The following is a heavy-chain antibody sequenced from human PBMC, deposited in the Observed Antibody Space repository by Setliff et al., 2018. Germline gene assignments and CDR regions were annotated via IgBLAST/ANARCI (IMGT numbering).Heavy chain of an antibody. V-gene: IGHV4-61*09. D-gene: IGHD6-13*01. CDR2: ILSSGGT. CDR1: GASISSGSNY. J-gene: IGHJ5*02. Sequence: SSETLSLTCSVSGASISSGSNYWSWIRQPAGKGVEWIGHILSSGGTDYNPSLKNRVSISLDTSKNQFSLNLNSVTAADTAVYFCARDTPHDPVSSNWYHNWFDPWGQGILVTVSS. CDR3: ARDTPHDPVSSNWYHNWFDP.